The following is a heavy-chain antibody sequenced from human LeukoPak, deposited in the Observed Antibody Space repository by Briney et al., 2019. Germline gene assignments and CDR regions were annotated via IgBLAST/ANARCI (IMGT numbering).Heavy chain of an antibody. Sequence: GGSLRLSWAASGFTFSNYAMSWVRQAPAKGMEWVSAILGSGVTTYYADSVKGRFTVSRDNSKSTLYLQMDTLRAEDTALYYCAKWGDYDVLTGYYVPDYWGQGTLVTVSS. CDR1: GFTFSNYA. CDR2: ILGSGVTT. CDR3: AKWGDYDVLTGYYVPDY. J-gene: IGHJ4*02. V-gene: IGHV3-23*01. D-gene: IGHD3-9*01.